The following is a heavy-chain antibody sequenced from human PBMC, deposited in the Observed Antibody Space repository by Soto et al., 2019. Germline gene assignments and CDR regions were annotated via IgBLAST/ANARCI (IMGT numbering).Heavy chain of an antibody. CDR1: GFTFSRYN. V-gene: IGHV3-9*01. J-gene: IGHJ4*02. CDR2: ISWNSGSI. CDR3: AKAGFWSGYYSLVDY. D-gene: IGHD3-3*01. Sequence: PGGSLRLSWEASGFTFSRYNMHWVRQAPGKGLEWVSGISWNSGSIGYADSVKGRFTISRDNAKNSLYLQMNSLRAEDTALYYCAKAGFWSGYYSLVDYWGQGTLVTVSS.